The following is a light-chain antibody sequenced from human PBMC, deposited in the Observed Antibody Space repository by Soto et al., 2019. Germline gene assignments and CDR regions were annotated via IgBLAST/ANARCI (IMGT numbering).Light chain of an antibody. CDR3: HQRSKWPLT. CDR2: GAS. V-gene: IGKV3D-20*02. CDR1: QSFNSIY. Sequence: EIVLTQSPGTLSLSPGERATLSCRASQSFNSIYLAWYQQKPGQAPRLLIYGASSRATGIPARFSGSGSGTDFTLTISSLDPEDSAVYYCHQRSKWPLTFGGGTKVDIK. J-gene: IGKJ4*01.